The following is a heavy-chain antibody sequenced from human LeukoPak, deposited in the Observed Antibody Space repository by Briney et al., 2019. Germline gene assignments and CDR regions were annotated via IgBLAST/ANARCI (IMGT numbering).Heavy chain of an antibody. CDR3: AREIAVAGGFY. V-gene: IGHV3-7*03. CDR2: IKQDGSEK. CDR1: GFTPSSYW. D-gene: IGHD6-19*01. Sequence: GGCLRLSCAVSGFTPSSYWMSWVRQAPGKGRGWVANIKQDGSEKYYVDSVKGRFTISRDNAKNSLYLQMNSLRAEDTAVYYCAREIAVAGGFYWGQGSLVTVSS. J-gene: IGHJ4*02.